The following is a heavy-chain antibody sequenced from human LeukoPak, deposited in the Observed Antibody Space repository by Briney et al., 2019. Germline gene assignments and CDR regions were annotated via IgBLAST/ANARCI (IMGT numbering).Heavy chain of an antibody. CDR2: IKQDGSEE. J-gene: IGHJ6*03. Sequence: GGSLRLSCAASGFTFSSYWMSSVRQAPGKGLEWVANIKQDGSEEYYVDSVKGRFTISRDNAKNSLYLQMNSLPAEDTAVYYCARLLSNYYYYYMDVWGKGTTVTVSS. D-gene: IGHD2/OR15-2a*01. V-gene: IGHV3-7*01. CDR3: ARLLSNYYYYYMDV. CDR1: GFTFSSYW.